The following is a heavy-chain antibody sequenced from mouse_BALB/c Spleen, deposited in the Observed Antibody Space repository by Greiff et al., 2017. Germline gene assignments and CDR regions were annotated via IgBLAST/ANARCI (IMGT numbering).Heavy chain of an antibody. CDR3: ARFPIYYDYDWFAY. V-gene: IGHV1-4*02. CDR2: INPSSGYT. D-gene: IGHD2-4*01. J-gene: IGHJ3*01. Sequence: AAELARPGASVKMSCKASGYTFTSYTMHWVKQRPGQGLEWIGYINPSSGYTEYNQKFKDKTTLTADKSSSTAYMQLSSLTSEDSAVYYCARFPIYYDYDWFAYWGQGTLVTVSA. CDR1: GYTFTSYT.